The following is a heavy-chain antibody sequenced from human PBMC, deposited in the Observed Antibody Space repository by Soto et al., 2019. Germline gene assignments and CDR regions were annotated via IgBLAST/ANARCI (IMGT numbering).Heavy chain of an antibody. J-gene: IGHJ4*02. Sequence: QITLKESGPTLVKPTQPLTLTCTFSGFSLTTDRVGVGWIRQPPGEALEWLAVIYWDDSKTYRPSLESRLTITEDTSKNQVALTMPNMDSLDTDTYYCAHAYGGRSLYWGQGTLVTVSS. CDR1: GFSLTTDRVG. D-gene: IGHD1-26*01. CDR3: AHAYGGRSLY. CDR2: IYWDDSK. V-gene: IGHV2-5*02.